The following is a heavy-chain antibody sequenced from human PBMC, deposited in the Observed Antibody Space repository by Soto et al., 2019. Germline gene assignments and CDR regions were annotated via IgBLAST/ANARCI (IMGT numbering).Heavy chain of an antibody. CDR1: GFTFSSYA. Sequence: EVQLLESGEGLVQPGGSLRLSCAASGFTFSSYAMNWVRQAPGKGLEGVSGISGSGETTYYADSVKGRFTISRDNSKNTLYLQMNSLRAEDTAVYYCAKEATAVAGTRWFDPWGQGTLVTVSS. CDR2: ISGSGETT. CDR3: AKEATAVAGTRWFDP. V-gene: IGHV3-23*01. J-gene: IGHJ5*02. D-gene: IGHD6-19*01.